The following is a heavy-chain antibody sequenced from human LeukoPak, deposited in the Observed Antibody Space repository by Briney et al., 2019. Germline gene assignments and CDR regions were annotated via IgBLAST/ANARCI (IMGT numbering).Heavy chain of an antibody. V-gene: IGHV4-34*01. D-gene: IGHD1-26*01. CDR2: INHSGST. CDR3: ARAGVGATRDAFDI. J-gene: IGHJ3*02. CDR1: GGSFSGYY. Sequence: SETLSLTCAVYGGSFSGYYWSWIRQPLGKGLEWIGEINHSGSTNYNPSLKSRVTISVDTSKNQFSLKLSSVTAADTAVYYCARAGVGATRDAFDIWGQGTMVTVSS.